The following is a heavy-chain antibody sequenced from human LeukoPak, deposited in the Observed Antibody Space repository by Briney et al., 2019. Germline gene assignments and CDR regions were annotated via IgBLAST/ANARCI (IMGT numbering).Heavy chain of an antibody. CDR3: AFDCSSTSCYFDY. D-gene: IGHD2-2*01. CDR2: ISSSSSYT. J-gene: IGHJ4*02. CDR1: GFTFSDYY. Sequence: PGGSLRLSFAASGFTFSDYYMSWIRQAPGKGLEWVSYISSSSSYTNYADSVKGRFTISRDNAKNSLYLQMNSLRAEDTAVYYCAFDCSSTSCYFDYWGQGTLVTVSS. V-gene: IGHV3-11*03.